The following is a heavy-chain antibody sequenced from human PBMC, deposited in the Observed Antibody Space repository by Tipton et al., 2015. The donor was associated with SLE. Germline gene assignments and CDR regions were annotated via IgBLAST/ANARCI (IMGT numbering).Heavy chain of an antibody. D-gene: IGHD6-13*01. CDR2: IYYSGST. J-gene: IGHJ1*01. Sequence: TLSLTCTVSGGSISSGSYYWGWIRQPPGKGLEWIGSIYYSGSTYYNPSLKSRVTISVDTSKNQFSLKLSSVTAADTAVYYCARQEPSYSSSWGHWGQGTLVTVSS. CDR3: ARQEPSYSSSWGH. CDR1: GGSISSGSYY. V-gene: IGHV4-39*07.